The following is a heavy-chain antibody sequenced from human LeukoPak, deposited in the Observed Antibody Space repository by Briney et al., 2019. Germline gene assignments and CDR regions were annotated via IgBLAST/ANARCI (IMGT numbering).Heavy chain of an antibody. CDR2: VCGNGADT. CDR1: GFTFTMYA. J-gene: IGHJ4*02. CDR3: AKSGDIEGALYNQFFDF. Sequence: GGSLRLSCAASGFTFTMYAMTWVRQAPGKGLEWVSTVCGNGADTYYADSVKGRPTISRDFSKNTIFLRVDNLRPEDTARYYCAKSGDIEGALYNQFFDFWGQGRLVTVSS. V-gene: IGHV3-23*01. D-gene: IGHD2-2*02.